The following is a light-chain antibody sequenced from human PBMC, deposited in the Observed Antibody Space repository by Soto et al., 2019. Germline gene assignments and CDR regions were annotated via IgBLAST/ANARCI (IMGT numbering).Light chain of an antibody. CDR1: QSVSSN. CDR3: QHYNNWPPWT. Sequence: EIVMTHSPATLSVSPGERATLSRSASQSVSSNLAWYQQKPGQAPRLLIYGASTRATGIPARFSGSGSGTEFTLTISSLQSEDFAVYYCQHYNNWPPWTFGQGTKVDIK. J-gene: IGKJ1*01. CDR2: GAS. V-gene: IGKV3-15*01.